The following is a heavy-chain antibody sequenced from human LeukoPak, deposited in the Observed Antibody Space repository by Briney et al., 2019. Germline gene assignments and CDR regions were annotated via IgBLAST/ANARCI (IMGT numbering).Heavy chain of an antibody. CDR3: ARQVIAARRPGYDYYMDV. J-gene: IGHJ6*03. V-gene: IGHV4-4*09. Sequence: KPSETLSLTCTVSGGSIRRYYWSWIRQPPGKGLEWIGYIYSSGSTNYNPSLKSRVTISLDTSKNQFSLKLSSMTAADTAVYFCARQVIAARRPGYDYYMDVWGKGTTVTVSS. D-gene: IGHD6-6*01. CDR2: IYSSGST. CDR1: GGSIRRYY.